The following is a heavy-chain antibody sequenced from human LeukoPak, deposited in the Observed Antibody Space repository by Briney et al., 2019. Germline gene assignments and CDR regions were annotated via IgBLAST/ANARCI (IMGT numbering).Heavy chain of an antibody. D-gene: IGHD5-12*01. CDR1: GGTFSSYA. Sequence: GASVKVSCKASGGTFSSYAISWVRQAPGQGLEWMGGIIPIFGTANYAQKFQGRVTITADESTSTAYMELRSLRSDDTAVYYCASGSGYNYYYYYMDVWGKGTTVTVSS. J-gene: IGHJ6*03. CDR2: IIPIFGTA. V-gene: IGHV1-69*13. CDR3: ASGSGYNYYYYYMDV.